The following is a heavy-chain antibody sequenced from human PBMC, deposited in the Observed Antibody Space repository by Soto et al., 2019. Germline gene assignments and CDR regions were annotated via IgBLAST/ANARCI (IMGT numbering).Heavy chain of an antibody. CDR3: LMGSSGGLGEGV. CDR1: GYSFSSHA. D-gene: IGHD2-15*01. J-gene: IGHJ4*02. V-gene: IGHV3-23*01. CDR2: IGGSGSPT. Sequence: EVQLLESGGGLVQPGGSLRLSCAASGYSFSSHAMTWVRQAPGKGLEWVSSIGGSGSPTYYADSVKGRFTISRDNSKNMLYLQVNSLRAEDAAVYYCLMGSSGGLGEGVWGQGAVVTVSS.